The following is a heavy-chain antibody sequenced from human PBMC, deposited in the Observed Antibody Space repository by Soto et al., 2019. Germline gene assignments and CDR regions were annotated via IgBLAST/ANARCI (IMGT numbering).Heavy chain of an antibody. Sequence: QVQLVQSGAEVKKPGSSVKVSCKASGGTFSSYTISWVRQAPGQGLEWMGRIIPILGIANYAQKFQGRVTITADKSTSTAYRELSSLRSEDTAVYYCARPAASSDYYYYMAVWGKGTTVTVSS. V-gene: IGHV1-69*02. J-gene: IGHJ6*03. D-gene: IGHD2-15*01. CDR3: ARPAASSDYYYYMAV. CDR2: IIPILGIA. CDR1: GGTFSSYT.